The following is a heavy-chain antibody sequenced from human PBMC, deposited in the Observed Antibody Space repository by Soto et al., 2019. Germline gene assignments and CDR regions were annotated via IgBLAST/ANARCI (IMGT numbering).Heavy chain of an antibody. CDR1: GGSFSGYY. J-gene: IGHJ4*02. CDR3: ARDTISITMIVAVRGYFAY. Sequence: SETLSLTCAVYGGSFSGYYWSWIRQPPGKGLEWIGEINHSGSTNYNPSLKSRVTISVDTSKNQFSLKLSSVTAADTAVYYCARDTISITMIVAVRGYFAYWGQGTLVTVSS. D-gene: IGHD3-22*01. V-gene: IGHV4-34*01. CDR2: INHSGST.